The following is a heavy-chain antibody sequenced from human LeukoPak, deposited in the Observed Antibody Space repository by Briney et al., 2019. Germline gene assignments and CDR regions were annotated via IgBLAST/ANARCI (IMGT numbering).Heavy chain of an antibody. V-gene: IGHV3-30*03. CDR1: GFPFSSYG. CDR2: VSYDGSNK. Sequence: LSGRSLRLSCAASGFPFSSYGMHWVRQTPGKGLEWVAVVSYDGSNKFYADSVKGRFTISRDNSKNTLYLQMNSLRVEDTAVYYCARDVPHNWFDTWGQGTLVTVSS. CDR3: ARDVPHNWFDT. J-gene: IGHJ5*02.